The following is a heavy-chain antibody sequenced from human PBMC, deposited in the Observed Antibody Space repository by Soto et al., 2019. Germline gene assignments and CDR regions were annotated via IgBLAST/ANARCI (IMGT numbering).Heavy chain of an antibody. CDR3: ARVGDIMNYGVVIYYYDY. D-gene: IGHD3-3*01. V-gene: IGHV1-3*01. Sequence: GASVKVSCKASGYIFTKFAMHWVRQAPGQSLEWMGWINAINGNTKYSQKFQDRVTFTRDTSANTVYMELSSLRSEDTAVYYCARVGDIMNYGVVIYYYDYWGQGTLVTVSS. J-gene: IGHJ4*02. CDR1: GYIFTKFA. CDR2: INAINGNT.